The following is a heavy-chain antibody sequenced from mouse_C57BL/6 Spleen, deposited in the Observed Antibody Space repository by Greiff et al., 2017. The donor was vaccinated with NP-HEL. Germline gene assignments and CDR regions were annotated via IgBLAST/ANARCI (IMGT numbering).Heavy chain of an antibody. CDR3: ARYALLRYPDYFDY. V-gene: IGHV1-72*01. J-gene: IGHJ2*01. Sequence: QVQLQQPGAELVKPGASVNLSCKASGYTFTSYWMHWVKQRPGRGLEWIGRIDPNSGGTKSNEKFKSKATLTVDKPSSTAYMQLSSLTSEDSAVYYCARYALLRYPDYFDYWGQGTTLTVSS. CDR1: GYTFTSYW. D-gene: IGHD1-1*01. CDR2: IDPNSGGT.